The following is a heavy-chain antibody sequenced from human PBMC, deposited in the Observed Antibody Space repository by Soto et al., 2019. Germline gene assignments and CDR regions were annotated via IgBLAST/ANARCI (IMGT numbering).Heavy chain of an antibody. CDR1: GFTFSTYA. V-gene: IGHV3-64*01. CDR3: ARDRGYSSGHPADV. CDR2: ISSNGGST. J-gene: IGHJ6*02. D-gene: IGHD6-19*01. Sequence: EVQLVESGGGLVQPGGSLRLSCAASGFTFSTYAMHWVRQAPGKGLEYVSAISSNGGSTYYGNSVKGRFTISRDNSKNTLYLQMGSLRDDAMAVYYCARDRGYSSGHPADVWGQGTTVTVSS.